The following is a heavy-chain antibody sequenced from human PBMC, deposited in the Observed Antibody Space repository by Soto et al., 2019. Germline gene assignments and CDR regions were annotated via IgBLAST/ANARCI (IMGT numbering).Heavy chain of an antibody. CDR1: GGTFSSYA. CDR2: IIPIFGTA. Sequence: QVQLVQSGAEVKKPGSSVKVSCKASGGTFSSYAISWVRQAPGQGLEWMGGIIPIFGTANYAQKFQGRVTITADESTNTGYMELRSLTSEDTAVYYCARDGTLYDTGAYYYVYWGQGSLVTVSS. V-gene: IGHV1-69*01. J-gene: IGHJ4*02. CDR3: ARDGTLYDTGAYYYVY. D-gene: IGHD3-22*01.